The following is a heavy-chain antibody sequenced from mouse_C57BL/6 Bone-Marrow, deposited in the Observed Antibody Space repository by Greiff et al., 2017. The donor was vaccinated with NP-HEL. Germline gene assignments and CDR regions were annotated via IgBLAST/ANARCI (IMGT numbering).Heavy chain of an antibody. CDR3: ARDWIYYDYNYAMDY. V-gene: IGHV5-9*01. Sequence: EVKLVESGGGLVKPGGSLKLSCAASGFTFSSYTMSWVRQTPEKRLEWVATISGGGGNTYYPDSVKGRFTISRDNAKNTLYLQMSSLRSEDTALYYCARDWIYYDYNYAMDYWGQGTSVTVSS. D-gene: IGHD2-4*01. J-gene: IGHJ4*01. CDR2: ISGGGGNT. CDR1: GFTFSSYT.